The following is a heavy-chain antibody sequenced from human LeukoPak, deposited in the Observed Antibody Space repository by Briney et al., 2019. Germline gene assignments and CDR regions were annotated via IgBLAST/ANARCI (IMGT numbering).Heavy chain of an antibody. V-gene: IGHV3-48*03. CDR2: ISSSGSTI. Sequence: GGSLRLSCAASGFTFSSYEMNWVRQAPGKGLEWVSYISSSGSTIYYADSVKGRFTISRDNPKNTLYLQMNSLRAEDTAVYYCARDKSGTFDYWGQGTLVTVSS. CDR1: GFTFSSYE. CDR3: ARDKSGTFDY. J-gene: IGHJ4*02. D-gene: IGHD3-10*01.